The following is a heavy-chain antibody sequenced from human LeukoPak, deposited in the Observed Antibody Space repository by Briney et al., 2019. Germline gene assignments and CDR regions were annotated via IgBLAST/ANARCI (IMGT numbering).Heavy chain of an antibody. V-gene: IGHV3-23*01. Sequence: PGGSLRLSCAASGFTFSSYAMSWVRQAPGKGLEWVSAISGSGGSTYYADSVKGRFTISRDNSKNTLYLQMNSLRAEDTAVYYCARSYDSSGYYFFDYWGQGTLVTVSS. CDR2: ISGSGGST. J-gene: IGHJ4*02. CDR3: ARSYDSSGYYFFDY. D-gene: IGHD3-22*01. CDR1: GFTFSSYA.